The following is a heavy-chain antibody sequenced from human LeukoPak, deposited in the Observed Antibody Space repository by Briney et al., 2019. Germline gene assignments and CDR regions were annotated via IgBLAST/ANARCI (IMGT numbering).Heavy chain of an antibody. CDR1: GFTFSSYE. D-gene: IGHD5-18*01. Sequence: TGGSLRLSCAASGFTFSSYEMNWVRQAPGKGLEWVSYISCSGSTIYYADSVKGRFTISRDNAKNSLYLQMNSLRAEDTAVYYCARVARGYSYGPFDYWGQGTLVTVSS. J-gene: IGHJ4*02. CDR2: ISCSGSTI. CDR3: ARVARGYSYGPFDY. V-gene: IGHV3-48*03.